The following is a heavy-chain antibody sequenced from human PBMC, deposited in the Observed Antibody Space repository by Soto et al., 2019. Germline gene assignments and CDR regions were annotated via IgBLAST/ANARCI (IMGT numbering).Heavy chain of an antibody. Sequence: GGSLRLSCTASGFTFGDYAMSWFRQAPGKGLEWVGFIRSKAYGGTTEYAASVKGRFTISRDDSKSIAYLQMNSLKTEDTAVYYCTRDPRYCSGGSCYGAYYYYMDVWGKGTTVTVSS. D-gene: IGHD2-15*01. CDR3: TRDPRYCSGGSCYGAYYYYMDV. CDR1: GFTFGDYA. J-gene: IGHJ6*03. V-gene: IGHV3-49*03. CDR2: IRSKAYGGTT.